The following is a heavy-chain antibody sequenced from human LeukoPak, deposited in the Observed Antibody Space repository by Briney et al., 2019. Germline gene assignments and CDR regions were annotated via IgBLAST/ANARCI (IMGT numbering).Heavy chain of an antibody. CDR3: AREHGGYSGYGPDY. V-gene: IGHV3-21*01. J-gene: IGHJ4*02. Sequence: GGSLRLSCAASGFTFSSYSMNWVRQAPGKGLEWVSSISSSSSYIYYADSVKGRFTISRDNAKNSLYLQMNSLRAEDTAVYYCAREHGGYSGYGPDYWGQGTLVTVSS. D-gene: IGHD5-12*01. CDR1: GFTFSSYS. CDR2: ISSSSSYI.